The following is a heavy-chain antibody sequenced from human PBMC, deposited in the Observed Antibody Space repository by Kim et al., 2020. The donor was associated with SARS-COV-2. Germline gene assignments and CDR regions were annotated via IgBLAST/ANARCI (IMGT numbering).Heavy chain of an antibody. CDR1: GGTFSSYA. CDR2: IIPIFGTA. CDR3: ARGGGFGELRFEGWFDP. J-gene: IGHJ5*02. V-gene: IGHV1-69*13. D-gene: IGHD3-10*01. Sequence: SVKVSCKASGGTFSSYAISWVRQAPGQGLEWMGGIIPIFGTANYAQKFQGRVTITADESTSTAYMELSSLRSEDTAVYYCARGGGFGELRFEGWFDPWGQGTLVTVSS.